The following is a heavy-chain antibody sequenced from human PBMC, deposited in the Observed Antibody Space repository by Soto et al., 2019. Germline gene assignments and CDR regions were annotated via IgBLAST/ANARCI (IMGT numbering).Heavy chain of an antibody. J-gene: IGHJ4*02. CDR3: ARHSSGWASDY. CDR1: GGSISSCCYY. Sequence: QLQLQESGPGLVKSSETLSLTCTVSGGSISSCCYYWGWIRQPPGKGLEWIGSIYYSGSPYYNPSLKSRLTISVDTSRNQFSLNLNSVTAADTAVYYCARHSSGWASDYWGQGTLVTVSS. D-gene: IGHD6-19*01. CDR2: IYYSGSP. V-gene: IGHV4-39*01.